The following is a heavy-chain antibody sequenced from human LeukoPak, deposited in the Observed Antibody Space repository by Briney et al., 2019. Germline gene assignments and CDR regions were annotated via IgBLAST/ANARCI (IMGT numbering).Heavy chain of an antibody. Sequence: GESLKISCKGLGYSFSSYWNAWVRQRPGKGLEWMGIIYPGGSETRYDPSFQSQVTISADSSTSTAYLQWRSLRASDTAMYYCARASRDGYNQNFDHVGQGTLVTVSS. CDR1: GYSFSSYW. CDR3: ARASRDGYNQNFDH. V-gene: IGHV5-51*01. J-gene: IGHJ4*02. CDR2: IYPGGSET. D-gene: IGHD5-24*01.